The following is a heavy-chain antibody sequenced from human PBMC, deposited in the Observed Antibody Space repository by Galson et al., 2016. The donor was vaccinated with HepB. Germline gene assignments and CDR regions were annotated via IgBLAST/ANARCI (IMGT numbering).Heavy chain of an antibody. V-gene: IGHV3-30*04. Sequence: SLRLSCAASGFTFSSCAVHWVRQAPGKGLEWVAVISYDGSNKFYADSVKGRFTISRDNSKNTLFLQMNSLRAEDTAVYYCARSYFWSGYSLDYWGQGTLVTVSS. J-gene: IGHJ4*02. CDR3: ARSYFWSGYSLDY. D-gene: IGHD3-3*01. CDR2: ISYDGSNK. CDR1: GFTFSSCA.